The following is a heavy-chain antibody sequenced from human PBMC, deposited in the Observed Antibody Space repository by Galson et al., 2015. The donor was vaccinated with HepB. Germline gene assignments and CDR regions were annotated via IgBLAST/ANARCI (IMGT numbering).Heavy chain of an antibody. CDR1: GYTFIGYY. V-gene: IGHV1-2*02. CDR2: INPDSGGT. CDR3: AREAGQLYNSWSGPLSPGHYYMDF. Sequence: SVKVSCKASGYTFIGYYVHWVRQAPGQGLEWMGWINPDSGGTNYAQKFQGRVTMTRDTSIRSAYMKLRRLRSDDTAVYYCAREAGQLYNSWSGPLSPGHYYMDFWGKGTTVTVSS. D-gene: IGHD3-3*01. J-gene: IGHJ6*03.